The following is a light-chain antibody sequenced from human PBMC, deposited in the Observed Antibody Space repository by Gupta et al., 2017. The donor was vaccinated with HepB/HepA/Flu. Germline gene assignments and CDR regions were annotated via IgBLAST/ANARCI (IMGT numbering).Light chain of an antibody. Sequence: EIVLTQSPGPLSLSPGERATLSCRASQSVFSRYLAWYQQKPGQAPRLLIYGASIRATGIPDRFSGSGSATDFTLTISRLEPEDFAVYYCQQYDTSPPGYTFGQGTKLEIK. J-gene: IGKJ2*01. CDR2: GAS. CDR1: QSVFSRY. V-gene: IGKV3-20*01. CDR3: QQYDTSPPGYT.